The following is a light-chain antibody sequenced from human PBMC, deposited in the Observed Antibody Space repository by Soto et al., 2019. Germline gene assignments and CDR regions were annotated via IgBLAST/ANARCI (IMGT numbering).Light chain of an antibody. CDR3: QQRSNWPPFT. J-gene: IGKJ4*01. CDR2: DAS. V-gene: IGKV3-11*01. Sequence: EIVLTQSPATLSLSPGERANLSCRASQSVSSYLAWYQQKPGQAPRLLIYDASNRATGIPARFSGSGSGTDLTITISSLEPEDFAVYYCQQRSNWPPFTFGGGTKVEIK. CDR1: QSVSSY.